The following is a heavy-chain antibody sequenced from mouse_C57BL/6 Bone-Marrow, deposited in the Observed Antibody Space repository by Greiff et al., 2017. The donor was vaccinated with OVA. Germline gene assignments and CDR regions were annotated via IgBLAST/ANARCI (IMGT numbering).Heavy chain of an antibody. Sequence: QVQLKQSGAELVRPGASVKLSCKASGYTFTDYYINWVKQRPGQGLEWIARIYPGSGNTYYNEKFKGKATLTAEKSSSTAYMQLSSLTSEDSAVYFCARGRYSLFDYWGQGTTLTVSS. CDR1: GYTFTDYY. CDR3: ARGRYSLFDY. J-gene: IGHJ2*01. D-gene: IGHD1-1*01. V-gene: IGHV1-76*01. CDR2: IYPGSGNT.